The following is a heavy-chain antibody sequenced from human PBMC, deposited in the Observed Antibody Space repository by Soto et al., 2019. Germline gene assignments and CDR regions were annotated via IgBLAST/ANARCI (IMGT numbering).Heavy chain of an antibody. CDR1: GFTFDDYA. CDR2: ISYNSGSV. V-gene: IGHV3-9*01. CDR3: AKDRFRLLWFGQISNYFDS. J-gene: IGHJ4*02. Sequence: EVQLVESGGGLVQPGRSLRLSCAASGFTFDDYAMHWVRQAPGRGLELVSAISYNSGSVGYAGSVEGRFTISRDNAKNSLYLYIDDLRPEDTALYYCAKDRFRLLWFGQISNYFDSWGQGTLVTVSS. D-gene: IGHD3-10*01.